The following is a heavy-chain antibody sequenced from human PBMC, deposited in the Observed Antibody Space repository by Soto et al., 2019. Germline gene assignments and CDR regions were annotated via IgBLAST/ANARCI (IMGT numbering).Heavy chain of an antibody. D-gene: IGHD4-4*01. CDR2: ISDGGSTI. CDR3: ATFPRSSKRGY. J-gene: IGHJ4*02. CDR1: GFTFSSYE. Sequence: GGSLRLSCAASGFTFSSYEMNWVRQAPGKGLEWVSYISDGGSTIYYADSVKGRFTISRDNAKNSLYLQMNSLGAEDTAVYYCATFPRSSKRGYWGQGTLVTVSS. V-gene: IGHV3-48*03.